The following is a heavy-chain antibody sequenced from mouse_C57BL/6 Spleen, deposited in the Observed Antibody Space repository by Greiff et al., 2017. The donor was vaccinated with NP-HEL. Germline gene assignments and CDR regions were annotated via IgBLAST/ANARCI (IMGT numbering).Heavy chain of an antibody. CDR2: INYDGSST. CDR3: ARKGGNYEGYYFDY. V-gene: IGHV5-16*01. CDR1: GFTFSDYY. D-gene: IGHD1-1*01. J-gene: IGHJ2*01. Sequence: EVMLVESEGGLVQPGSSMKLSCTASGFTFSDYYMAWVRQVPEKGLEWVANINYDGSSTYYLDSLKSRFIISRDNAKNILYLQMSSLKSEDTATYDCARKGGNYEGYYFDYWGQGTTLTVSS.